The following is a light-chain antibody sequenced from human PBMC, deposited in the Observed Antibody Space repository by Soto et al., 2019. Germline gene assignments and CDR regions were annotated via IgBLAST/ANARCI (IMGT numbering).Light chain of an antibody. Sequence: EIVLTQSPATLSVSPGERATLSCRASQSVSSKLAWYQQKPGQAPRPLIYGASTRATGIPARFSGSGSGTEFTLTSSSLQSEDLAVYYCQQYNSWPPLTFGGGTKVEIK. J-gene: IGKJ4*01. CDR2: GAS. CDR3: QQYNSWPPLT. V-gene: IGKV3-15*01. CDR1: QSVSSK.